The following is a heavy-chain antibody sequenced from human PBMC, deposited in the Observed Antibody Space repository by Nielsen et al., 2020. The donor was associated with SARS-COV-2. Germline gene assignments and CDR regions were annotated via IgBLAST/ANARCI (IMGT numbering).Heavy chain of an antibody. CDR3: AKDVQQLVFGDNWFDP. Sequence: SLKISCAASGFTFDDYAMHWVRQAPGKGLEWVSGISWNSGSIGYADSVKGRFTISRDNAKNSLYLQMNSLRAEDTALYYSAKDVQQLVFGDNWFDPWGQGTLVTVPS. V-gene: IGHV3-9*01. D-gene: IGHD6-6*01. CDR2: ISWNSGSI. CDR1: GFTFDDYA. J-gene: IGHJ5*02.